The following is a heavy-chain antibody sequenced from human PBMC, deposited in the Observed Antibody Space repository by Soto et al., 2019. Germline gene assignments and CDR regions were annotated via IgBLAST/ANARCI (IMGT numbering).Heavy chain of an antibody. CDR2: INHSGST. J-gene: IGHJ3*02. CDR3: ARVRRYYDFWSGRDAFDI. Sequence: PSETLSLTCAVYGGSFSGYYWSWIRQPPGKGLEWIGEINHSGSTNYNPSLKSRVPISVDTSKNQFSLKLSSVTTADTAVYYCARVRRYYDFWSGRDAFDIWGQGTMVTVSS. CDR1: GGSFSGYY. D-gene: IGHD3-3*01. V-gene: IGHV4-34*01.